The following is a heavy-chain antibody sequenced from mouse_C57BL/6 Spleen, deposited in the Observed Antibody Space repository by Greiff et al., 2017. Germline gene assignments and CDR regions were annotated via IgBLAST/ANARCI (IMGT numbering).Heavy chain of an antibody. CDR2: IDPENGDT. CDR3: TTGDRQLRLRAMDY. Sequence: EVQLQQSGAELVRPGASVKLSCTASGFNIKDDYMHWVKQRPEQGLEWIGWIDPENGDTEYASKFQGKATITADTSSNTAYLQLSSLTSEDTAVYYCTTGDRQLRLRAMDYWGQGTSVTVSS. V-gene: IGHV14-4*01. J-gene: IGHJ4*01. CDR1: GFNIKDDY. D-gene: IGHD3-2*02.